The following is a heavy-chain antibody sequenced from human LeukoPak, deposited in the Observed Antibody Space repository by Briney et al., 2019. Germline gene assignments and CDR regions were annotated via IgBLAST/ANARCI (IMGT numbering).Heavy chain of an antibody. D-gene: IGHD6-6*01. J-gene: IGHJ4*02. CDR3: ARTAARRFDY. Sequence: ASVKVSCKASGYTFPSYFMHWVRQAPGQGLEWMGIINPTGGSTTYAQKFQGRVTMTRDTSTSTVYIELSSLRSDDTAVYYCARTAARRFDYWGQGTLATVSS. V-gene: IGHV1-46*01. CDR1: GYTFPSYF. CDR2: INPTGGST.